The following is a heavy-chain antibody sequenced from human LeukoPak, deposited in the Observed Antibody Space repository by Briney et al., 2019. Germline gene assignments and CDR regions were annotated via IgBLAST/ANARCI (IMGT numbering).Heavy chain of an antibody. CDR2: IYYSGTT. D-gene: IGHD3-22*01. V-gene: IGHV4-39*07. CDR1: GGSISSSSYY. CDR3: AREGTMIPGAFDI. J-gene: IGHJ3*02. Sequence: KPSETLSLTCTVSGGSISSSSYYWGWIRQPPGKGLEWIGSIYYSGTTYFNPSLKSRVTISVDTSKNQFSLKLSSVTAADTAVYYCAREGTMIPGAFDIWGQGTMVTVSS.